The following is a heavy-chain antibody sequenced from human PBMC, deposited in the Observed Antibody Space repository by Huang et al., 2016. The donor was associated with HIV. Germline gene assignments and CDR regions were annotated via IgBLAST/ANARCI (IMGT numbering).Heavy chain of an antibody. CDR1: GFSFDSFA. CDR3: VRGNYGSGSTLHWFDP. Sequence: DVQLVESGGGLVKPGGYLSLSWAASGFSFDSFAMHWVRQALGKGLDWCSTNTAVSSYKDNAFSRTGRFTVSRDNAKNSLYLQMNSLRPEATTVYYCVRGNYGSGSTLHWFDPWGQGTLVTVSS. CDR2: NTAVSSYK. V-gene: IGHV3-21*01. D-gene: IGHD3-10*01. J-gene: IGHJ5*02.